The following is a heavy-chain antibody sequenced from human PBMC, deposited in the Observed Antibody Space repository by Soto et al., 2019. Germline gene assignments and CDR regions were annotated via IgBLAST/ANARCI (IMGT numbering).Heavy chain of an antibody. CDR1: GFSFSSYW. CDR2: INQDATRQ. V-gene: IGHV3-7*03. CDR3: AKVGLFDGNKPITFEF. J-gene: IGHJ4*02. Sequence: GGSLRLSCAASGFSFSSYWMSWVRQAPGRGLEWVANINQDATRQSYVDSVEGQFSISRDNAKNSLYLQMNSLRVEDTAVYYCAKVGLFDGNKPITFEFWGQGTLVTVS. D-gene: IGHD3-10*01.